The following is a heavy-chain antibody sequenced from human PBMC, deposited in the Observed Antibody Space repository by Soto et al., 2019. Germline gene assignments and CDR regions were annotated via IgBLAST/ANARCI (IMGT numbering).Heavy chain of an antibody. CDR3: ARALPHGYFDS. Sequence: PGGSLRLSCAAAGFNFRSYWISWVRQAPGKGLEWVANINQDGNQKEFADSVKGRFTISRDNAENSVFLQMNSLRVEETAVYYCARALPHGYFDSWGRGTVVTVSS. CDR2: INQDGNQK. V-gene: IGHV3-7*01. CDR1: GFNFRSYW. J-gene: IGHJ4*02.